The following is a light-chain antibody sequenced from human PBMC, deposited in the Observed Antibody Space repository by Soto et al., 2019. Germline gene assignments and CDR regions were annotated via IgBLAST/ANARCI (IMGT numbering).Light chain of an antibody. CDR1: SSDVGRYNY. CDR3: SSYTSGTIV. Sequence: QSALTQPASVSGSPGQSITISCTGTSSDVGRYNYVSWYQQHPGKAPKLMIYEVSNRPSGVSNRFSGSKTGNTASLTISGLQTDDEADYFCSSYTSGTIVFGIGTKVTVL. J-gene: IGLJ1*01. V-gene: IGLV2-14*01. CDR2: EVS.